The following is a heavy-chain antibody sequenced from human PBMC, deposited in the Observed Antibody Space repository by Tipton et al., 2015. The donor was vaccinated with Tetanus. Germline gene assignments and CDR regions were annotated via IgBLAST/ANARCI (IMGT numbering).Heavy chain of an antibody. Sequence: TLSLTCTVSGGSVSSGSYYWNWIRQPPGKGLEWIGYFFYNGNTNYIPSLKSRVTISADTSKNQVSLRLNSVTAADTAVYFCARGGWFPTYFDLWGRGTLVPVSS. CDR1: GGSVSSGSYY. CDR3: ARGGWFPTYFDL. D-gene: IGHD6-19*01. J-gene: IGHJ2*01. V-gene: IGHV4-61*01. CDR2: FFYNGNT.